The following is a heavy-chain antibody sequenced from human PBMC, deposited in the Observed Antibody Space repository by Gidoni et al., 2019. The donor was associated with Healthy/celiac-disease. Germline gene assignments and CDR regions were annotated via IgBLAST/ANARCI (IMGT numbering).Heavy chain of an antibody. J-gene: IGHJ5*02. Sequence: QVQLVQSGAEEKKPGDSVKVSCKASGYTFTSYAMHWVRQAPGQRLEWMGWINAGNGNTKYSQKFQGRVTITRDTSASTAYMELSSLRSEDTAVYYCARAMVRGVIGNWFDPWGQEPWSPSPQ. CDR3: ARAMVRGVIGNWFDP. V-gene: IGHV1-3*05. CDR2: INAGNGNT. D-gene: IGHD3-10*01. CDR1: GYTFTSYA.